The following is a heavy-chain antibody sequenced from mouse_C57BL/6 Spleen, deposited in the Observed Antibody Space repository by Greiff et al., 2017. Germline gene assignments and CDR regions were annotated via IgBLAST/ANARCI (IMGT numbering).Heavy chain of an antibody. CDR1: GYAFSSSW. D-gene: IGHD4-1*01. CDR3: ARELGRPFDY. Sequence: VQLQQSGPELVKPGASVKISCKASGYAFSSSWMNWVKQRPGKGLEWIGRIYPGDGDTNYNGKFKGKATLTADKSSSTAYMRLSSLTSEDSAVYFCARELGRPFDYWGQGTTLTVSS. V-gene: IGHV1-82*01. J-gene: IGHJ2*01. CDR2: IYPGDGDT.